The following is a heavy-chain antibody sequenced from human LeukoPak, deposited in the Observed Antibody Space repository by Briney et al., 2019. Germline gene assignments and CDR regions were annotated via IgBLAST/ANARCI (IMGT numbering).Heavy chain of an antibody. Sequence: PGGSLRLSCAASGFTFDDYAMHWVRQAPGKGLEWVSGISWNSGSIGYADSVKGRFTISRDNAKNSLYLQMNSLRAEDTALYYCAKDTGLGGYYDSSGYPCFDYWGQGTLVTVSS. CDR3: AKDTGLGGYYDSSGYPCFDY. V-gene: IGHV3-9*01. CDR2: ISWNSGSI. J-gene: IGHJ4*02. CDR1: GFTFDDYA. D-gene: IGHD3-22*01.